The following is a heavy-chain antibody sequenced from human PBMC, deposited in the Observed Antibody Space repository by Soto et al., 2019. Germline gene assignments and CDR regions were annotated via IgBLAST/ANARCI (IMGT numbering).Heavy chain of an antibody. CDR3: ARAQYDVRSGSYYSAVEF. CDR2: IYYTGST. CDR1: GGSVSSESHY. J-gene: IGHJ6*02. V-gene: IGHV4-61*01. Sequence: QGQLQESRPGLVKPSETLSLTCTVSGGSVSSESHYWSWIRQTPGKGLEWIGYIYYTGSTNYNPSLKGRVTLSVDTSRDHVSLRLRSVRRADPAVYYCARAQYDVRSGSYYSAVEFWGQGTKVSVSS. D-gene: IGHD3-3*01.